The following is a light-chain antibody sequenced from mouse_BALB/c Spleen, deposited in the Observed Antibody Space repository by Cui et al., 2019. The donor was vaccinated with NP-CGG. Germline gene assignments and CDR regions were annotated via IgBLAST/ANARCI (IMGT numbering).Light chain of an antibody. CDR3: ALWYSNHWV. CDR1: TGAVTTSNY. Sequence: QAVVTQASALTTSPGDTVTITCRSSTGAVTTSNYANWVQEKPNHLFTGLIGGTNNRAPGVPARFSGSLIGDKAALTITGAQTEDEAIYFCALWYSNHWVFGGGTKLTVL. CDR2: GTN. J-gene: IGLJ1*01. V-gene: IGLV1*01.